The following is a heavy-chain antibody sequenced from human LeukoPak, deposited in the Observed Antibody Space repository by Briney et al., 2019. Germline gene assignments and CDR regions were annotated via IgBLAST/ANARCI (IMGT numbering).Heavy chain of an antibody. CDR3: ARENYGSGSYSGVFDI. V-gene: IGHV3-20*04. J-gene: IGHJ3*02. Sequence: GGSLRLSCAVSGFTFEDYGMSWVRQGPGKGLEWVAGINWNGIIKRYGDSVRGRFTISRDNAKNSLYLQMNSLRAEDTAVYYCARENYGSGSYSGVFDIWGQGTMVTVSS. CDR1: GFTFEDYG. CDR2: INWNGIIK. D-gene: IGHD3-10*01.